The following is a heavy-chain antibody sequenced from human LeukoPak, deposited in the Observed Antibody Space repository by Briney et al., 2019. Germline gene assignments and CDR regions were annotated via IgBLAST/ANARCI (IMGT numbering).Heavy chain of an antibody. J-gene: IGHJ5*02. Sequence: SSETLSLTCTVSGGSISSYYWSWIRQPPGKGLEWIGYLYYSGSTNYNPFLKSRVTISVDTSKNQFPLKLSSVTAADTAVYYCARVLRSWGSGRVYWFDPWGQGTLVTVSS. D-gene: IGHD3-10*01. V-gene: IGHV4-59*01. CDR2: LYYSGST. CDR3: ARVLRSWGSGRVYWFDP. CDR1: GGSISSYY.